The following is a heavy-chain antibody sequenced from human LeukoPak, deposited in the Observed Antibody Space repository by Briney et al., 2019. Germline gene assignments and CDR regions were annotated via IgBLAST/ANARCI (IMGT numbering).Heavy chain of an antibody. CDR3: ARDMGWLQPENYFDY. J-gene: IGHJ4*02. CDR2: INPNSGGT. V-gene: IGHV1-2*02. Sequence: ASVKVSCKASGYTFTGYYMHWVRQAPGQGLEWMGWINPNSGGTNYAQKFQGRVTMTRDTSISTAYMELSRLRSDDTAVYYCARDMGWLQPENYFDYWGQGTLVTVSS. D-gene: IGHD5-24*01. CDR1: GYTFTGYY.